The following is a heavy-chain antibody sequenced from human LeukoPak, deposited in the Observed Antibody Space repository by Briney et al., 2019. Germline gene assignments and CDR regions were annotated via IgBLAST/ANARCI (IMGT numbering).Heavy chain of an antibody. D-gene: IGHD3-22*01. CDR1: EFTFSSHA. Sequence: GSLRLSCVASEFTFSSHAMNWVRQAPGKGLECVSYISSSSSTIYYADSVKGRFTISRDNAKNSLYLQMNSLRAEDTAVYYCARGAYYYEDWGQGTLVTVSS. V-gene: IGHV3-48*01. CDR2: ISSSSSTI. J-gene: IGHJ4*02. CDR3: ARGAYYYED.